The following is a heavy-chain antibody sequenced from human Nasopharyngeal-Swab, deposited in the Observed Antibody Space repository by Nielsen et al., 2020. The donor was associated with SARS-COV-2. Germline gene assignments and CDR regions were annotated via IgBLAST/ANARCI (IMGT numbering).Heavy chain of an antibody. Sequence: GESLKIPWKGPGYSFTSYWIGWVRQTPGKGLEWMGINYPGDSDNRYSPSFQGHVTISADKSTSTAYLQWSSLKASDTAMYYCARRYYYDSSGYGIDAFDIWGQGTTVTVSS. CDR3: ARRYYYDSSGYGIDAFDI. D-gene: IGHD3-22*01. J-gene: IGHJ3*02. V-gene: IGHV5-51*01. CDR1: GYSFTSYW. CDR2: NYPGDSDN.